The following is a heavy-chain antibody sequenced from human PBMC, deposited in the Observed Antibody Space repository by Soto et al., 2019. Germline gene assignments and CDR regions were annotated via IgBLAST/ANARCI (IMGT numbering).Heavy chain of an antibody. Sequence: QVQLVQSGDEVKKPGASVKVSCKASGYIFVNYGIAWVRQAPGQGLEWMGWISPYTGNTHSATQVQGRLTMTTDTXXSTAYMDVGSLTSDDTAVYYCVLVDNYVTPTPQDVWGQGTTVTVSS. J-gene: IGHJ6*02. CDR1: GYIFVNYG. CDR2: ISPYTGNT. CDR3: VLVDNYVTPTPQDV. V-gene: IGHV1-18*01. D-gene: IGHD3-16*01.